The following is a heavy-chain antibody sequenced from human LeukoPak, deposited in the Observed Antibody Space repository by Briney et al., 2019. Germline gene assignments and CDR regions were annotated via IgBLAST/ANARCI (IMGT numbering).Heavy chain of an antibody. V-gene: IGHV1-69*13. J-gene: IGHJ5*02. CDR1: GGTFSSYA. Sequence: SVKVSCKASGGTFSSYAISWVRQAPGQGLEWMGGIIPIFGTANYAQKFQGRVTITADESTSTAYMELSSLRSEDTAVYYCARETTNGYSYGYDWFDPWGQGTLVTVSS. CDR3: ARETTNGYSYGYDWFDP. D-gene: IGHD5-18*01. CDR2: IIPIFGTA.